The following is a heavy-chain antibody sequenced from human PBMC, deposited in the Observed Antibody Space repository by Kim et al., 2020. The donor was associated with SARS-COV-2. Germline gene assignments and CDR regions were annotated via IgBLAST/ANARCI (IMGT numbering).Heavy chain of an antibody. J-gene: IGHJ3*02. CDR2: ISSSSSYT. CDR3: ARAVYSSGWYGNAFDI. V-gene: IGHV3-11*05. D-gene: IGHD6-19*01. Sequence: GGSLRLSCAASGFTFSDYYMSWIRQAPGKGLEWVSYISSSSSYTNYADSVKGRFTISRDNAKNSLYLQMNSLRAEDTAVYYCARAVYSSGWYGNAFDIWGQGTMVTVSS. CDR1: GFTFSDYY.